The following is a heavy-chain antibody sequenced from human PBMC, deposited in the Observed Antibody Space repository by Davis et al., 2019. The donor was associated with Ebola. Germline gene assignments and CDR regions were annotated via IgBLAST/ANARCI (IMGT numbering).Heavy chain of an antibody. CDR3: ARQGSVVPAAKDYYYYGMDV. D-gene: IGHD2-2*01. CDR1: GYSFTNYW. V-gene: IGHV5-51*01. J-gene: IGHJ6*04. CDR2: IYPGDSDT. Sequence: GESLKISCKGSGYSFTNYWIGWVRQMPGKGLEWMGIIYPGDSDTRYSPSFQGQVTISADKSISTAYLQWSSLKASDTAMYYCARQGSVVPAAKDYYYYGMDVWGKGTTVTVSS.